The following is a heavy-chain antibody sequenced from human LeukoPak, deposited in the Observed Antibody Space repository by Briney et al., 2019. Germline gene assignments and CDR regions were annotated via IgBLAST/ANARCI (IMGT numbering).Heavy chain of an antibody. Sequence: SETLSLTCTVSGGSISSSSYYWGWIRQPAGKGLEWIGSIYYGGTTYYNPSLKSRVTISVDTSKNQFSLKLSSVTAADTAVYYCARRPGMDVWGQGTTVTVSS. CDR1: GGSISSSSYY. CDR3: ARRPGMDV. J-gene: IGHJ6*02. V-gene: IGHV4-39*01. CDR2: IYYGGTT.